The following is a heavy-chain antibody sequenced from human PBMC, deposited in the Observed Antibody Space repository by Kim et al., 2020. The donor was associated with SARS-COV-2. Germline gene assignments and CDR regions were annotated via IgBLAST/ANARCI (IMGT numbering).Heavy chain of an antibody. Sequence: GGSLRLSCAASGFTFSTYNMNWVRQAPGKGLEWVSYISSSSSTVYYADSVKGRFTISRDNAKNSLYLQMNSLRDEDTAFYYCARDRDCGGGSCQKFDYWGQGTL. CDR3: ARDRDCGGGSCQKFDY. CDR1: GFTFSTYN. CDR2: ISSSSSTV. J-gene: IGHJ4*02. V-gene: IGHV3-48*02. D-gene: IGHD2-15*01.